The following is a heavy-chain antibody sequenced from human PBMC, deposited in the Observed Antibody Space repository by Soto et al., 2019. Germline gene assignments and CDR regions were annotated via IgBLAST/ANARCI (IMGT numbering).Heavy chain of an antibody. Sequence: ASVKVSCRASGYTFTSYAMHLVRQAPGQRLEWMGWINAGNGNTKYSQKFQGRVTITRDTSASTAYMELSSLRSEDTAVYYCARGGRGSSWSYYYYGMDVWGQGTTVTVSS. CDR3: ARGGRGSSWSYYYYGMDV. V-gene: IGHV1-3*01. J-gene: IGHJ6*02. D-gene: IGHD6-13*01. CDR1: GYTFTSYA. CDR2: INAGNGNT.